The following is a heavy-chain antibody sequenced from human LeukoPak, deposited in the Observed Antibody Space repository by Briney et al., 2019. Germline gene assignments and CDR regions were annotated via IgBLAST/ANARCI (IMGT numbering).Heavy chain of an antibody. V-gene: IGHV4-59*01. CDR2: IHYTGSA. D-gene: IGHD7-27*01. CDR1: GASISNYY. CDR3: TRGPGAASV. Sequence: SETLSLTCTVPGASISNYYWSWSRQPPGKGLEWIGYIHYTGSAHYNPSLMSRVTISVDTSKTQFSLRLTSVTAADTAVYYCTRGPGAASVWGQGTLVTVSS. J-gene: IGHJ4*02.